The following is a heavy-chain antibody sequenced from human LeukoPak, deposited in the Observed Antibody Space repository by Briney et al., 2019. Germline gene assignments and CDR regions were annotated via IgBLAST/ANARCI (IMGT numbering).Heavy chain of an antibody. CDR1: GYTFTSYG. D-gene: IGHD2-2*03. Sequence: ASVKVSCKASGYTFTSYGISWVRQAPGQGLEWMGWIRVYNGDTNYAQKLQGRVTMTTDTSASTAYMELRSLRSDDTAVYYCATGYCSSTNCRIDYWGQGTLVSVSS. CDR3: ATGYCSSTNCRIDY. J-gene: IGHJ4*02. CDR2: IRVYNGDT. V-gene: IGHV1-18*01.